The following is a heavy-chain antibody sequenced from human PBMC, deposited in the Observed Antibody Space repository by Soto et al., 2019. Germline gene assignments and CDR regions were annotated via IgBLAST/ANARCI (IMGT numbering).Heavy chain of an antibody. V-gene: IGHV4-31*03. J-gene: IGHJ4*02. CDR3: ARVDRSYSPVDY. CDR2: IYYSGST. Sequence: SETLSLTCTVSGDSISSGGYYWSWIRQHPGKGLEWIGYIYYSGSTYYNPSLKSRVTISVDTSKNQFSLKLSSVTAADTAVYYCARVDRSYSPVDYWGQGTLVTVSS. CDR1: GDSISSGGYY. D-gene: IGHD3-10*01.